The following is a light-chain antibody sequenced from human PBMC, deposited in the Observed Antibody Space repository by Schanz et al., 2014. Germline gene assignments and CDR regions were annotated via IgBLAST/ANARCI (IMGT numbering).Light chain of an antibody. J-gene: IGKJ3*01. CDR2: GAS. CDR3: QQHDNWPFT. V-gene: IGKV3-15*01. CDR1: QSVSSY. Sequence: EIVLTQSPATLSLSPGERATLSCRASQSVSSYLAWYQQKPGQAPRLLIFGASTRATGVPDRFSGSGSATEFTLTISSLQSEDFVVYYCQQHDNWPFTFGPGTKVDIK.